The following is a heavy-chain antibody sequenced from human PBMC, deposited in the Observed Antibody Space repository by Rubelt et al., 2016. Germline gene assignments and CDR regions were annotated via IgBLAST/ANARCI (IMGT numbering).Heavy chain of an antibody. CDR1: GDSVSSNSAA. V-gene: IGHV6-1*01. D-gene: IGHD3-22*01. Sequence: PSQTLSLTCAISGDSVSSNSAAWNWIRQSPSRGLEWLGRTYYRSKWYNDYAVSVKGRITINPDTSKNQFSLQLNSVTPEDTAVYYCARCKRPSYYYDSSGYYPFDIWGQGTMVTVSS. J-gene: IGHJ3*02. CDR2: TYYRSKWYN. CDR3: ARCKRPSYYYDSSGYYPFDI.